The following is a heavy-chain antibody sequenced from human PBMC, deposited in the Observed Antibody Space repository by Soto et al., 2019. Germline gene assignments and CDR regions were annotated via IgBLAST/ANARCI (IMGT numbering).Heavy chain of an antibody. Sequence: RASVKVSCKASGYTFTSYYMHWVRQAPGQGLEWMGIINPSGGSTSYAQKFQGRVTMTRDTSTSTVYMELSSLRSGDTAVYYCARVSWRGKTGTTTILTERVPPGSNWFDPWGQGTLVTVSS. V-gene: IGHV1-46*01. CDR2: INPSGGST. D-gene: IGHD1-1*01. J-gene: IGHJ5*02. CDR3: ARVSWRGKTGTTTILTERVPPGSNWFDP. CDR1: GYTFTSYY.